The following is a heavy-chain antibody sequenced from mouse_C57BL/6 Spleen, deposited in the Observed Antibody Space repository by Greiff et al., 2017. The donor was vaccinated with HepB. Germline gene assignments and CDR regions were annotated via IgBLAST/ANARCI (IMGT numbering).Heavy chain of an antibody. CDR2: IDPSDSET. CDR1: GYTFTSYW. Sequence: QVQLQESGAELVRPGSSVKLSCKASGYTFTSYWMHWVKQRPIQGLEWIGNIDPSDSETHYNQKFKDKATLTVDKSSSTAYMQLSSLTSEDSAVYYCASQYYGSTSLAYWGQGTLVTVSA. J-gene: IGHJ3*01. CDR3: ASQYYGSTSLAY. V-gene: IGHV1-52*01. D-gene: IGHD1-1*01.